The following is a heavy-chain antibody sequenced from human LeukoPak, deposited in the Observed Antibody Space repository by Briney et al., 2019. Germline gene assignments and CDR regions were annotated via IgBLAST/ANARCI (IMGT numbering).Heavy chain of an antibody. CDR1: VGTFSSYA. CDR2: IIPIFGTA. Sequence: SVKVSCKASVGTFSSYAISWVRQAPGQGLEWMGGIIPIFGTANYAQKFQGRDTITTDESTSTAYMELSSLRSEDTAVYYCAGSRDYYGSGSYLEYFQHWGQGTLVTVSS. D-gene: IGHD3-10*01. CDR3: AGSRDYYGSGSYLEYFQH. V-gene: IGHV1-69*05. J-gene: IGHJ1*01.